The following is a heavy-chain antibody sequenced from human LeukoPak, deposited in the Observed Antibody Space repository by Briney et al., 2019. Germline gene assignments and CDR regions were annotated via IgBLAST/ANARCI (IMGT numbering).Heavy chain of an antibody. CDR1: GGTFSSYA. CDR3: ATVIIAVAGINWFDP. J-gene: IGHJ5*02. D-gene: IGHD6-19*01. CDR2: IIPIFGTA. V-gene: IGHV1-69*06. Sequence: SVKVSCKASGGTFSSYAISWVRQAPGQGLEWMGGIIPIFGTANYAQKFQGRVTMTEDTSTDTAYMELSSLRSEDTAVYYCATVIIAVAGINWFDPWGQGTLVTVSS.